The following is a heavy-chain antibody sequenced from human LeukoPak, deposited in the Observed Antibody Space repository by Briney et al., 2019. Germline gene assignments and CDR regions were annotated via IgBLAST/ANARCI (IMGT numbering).Heavy chain of an antibody. J-gene: IGHJ4*02. Sequence: SETLSLTCTVSGGSISSYYWSWIRQPPGKGLEWIGYIYYSGITNYNPSLKSRVTISVDTSKNQFSLKLSSVTSADPAVYSCASLGTTVTTPGGALDSWGQGTLVTVSS. D-gene: IGHD4-17*01. CDR2: IYYSGIT. CDR3: ASLGTTVTTPGGALDS. CDR1: GGSISSYY. V-gene: IGHV4-59*01.